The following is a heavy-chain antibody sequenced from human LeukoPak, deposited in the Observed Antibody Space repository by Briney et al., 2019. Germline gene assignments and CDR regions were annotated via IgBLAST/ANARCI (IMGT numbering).Heavy chain of an antibody. D-gene: IGHD6-19*01. CDR1: GFTFADYG. Sequence: GGSLRLSCAASGFTFADYGMNWVRQAPGKGLEWVSCINWNGGSTGYADTVKGRFTISRDNSKSTLYLQMNSLRAEDTAVYYCAKWAYSSGWGCFDYWGQGTLVTVSS. V-gene: IGHV3-20*04. CDR3: AKWAYSSGWGCFDY. CDR2: INWNGGST. J-gene: IGHJ4*02.